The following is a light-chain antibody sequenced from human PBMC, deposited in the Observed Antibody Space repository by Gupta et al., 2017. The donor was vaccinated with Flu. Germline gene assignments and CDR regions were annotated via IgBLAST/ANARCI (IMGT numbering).Light chain of an antibody. CDR2: AAS. CDR1: QSISSY. CDR3: QQSYSTPPRT. J-gene: IGKJ1*01. V-gene: IGKV1-39*01. Sequence: DIQMTQSPSSLSASVGDRVTITCRASQSISSYLNWYQQKPGKAPKLLIYAASSLQSGVPSRFSGSGSGTDFTLTISSRQPEDFAIYYCQQSYSTPPRTFGQGTKVEIK.